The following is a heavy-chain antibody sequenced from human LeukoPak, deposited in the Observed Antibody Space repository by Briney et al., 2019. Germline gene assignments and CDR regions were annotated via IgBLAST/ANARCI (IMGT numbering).Heavy chain of an antibody. V-gene: IGHV3-7*01. CDR1: GFTFSSYW. Sequence: GGSLRLSCAASGFTFSSYWMSWVRQDPGKGLEWVANIKQDGSEKYYVDSVKGRFTISRDNAKNSLYLQMNSLRAEDTAVYYCAREGESFPFDYWGQGTLVTVSS. CDR3: AREGESFPFDY. D-gene: IGHD2-21*01. J-gene: IGHJ4*02. CDR2: IKQDGSEK.